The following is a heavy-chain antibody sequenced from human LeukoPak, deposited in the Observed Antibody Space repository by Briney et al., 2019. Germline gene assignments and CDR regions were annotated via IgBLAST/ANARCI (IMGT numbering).Heavy chain of an antibody. CDR2: IYYSGST. CDR3: ARGERPGCDY. Sequence: PSETLSLTCTVSGGSISGYYWSWIRQPPGRGLEWIGYIYYSGSTSYNPSLRSRVTISVDTSNNQFSLKLSSVTAADTAVYYCARGERPGCDYWGQGTLVTVSS. CDR1: GGSISGYY. J-gene: IGHJ4*02. V-gene: IGHV4-59*01. D-gene: IGHD1-1*01.